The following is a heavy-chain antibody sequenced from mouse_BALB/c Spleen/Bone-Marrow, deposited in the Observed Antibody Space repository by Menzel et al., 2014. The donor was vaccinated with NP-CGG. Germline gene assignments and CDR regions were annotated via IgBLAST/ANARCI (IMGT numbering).Heavy chain of an antibody. CDR1: GYTFTSYW. Sequence: LVESGAELARPGASVKLSCKASGYTFTSYWMQWVKQRPGQGLEWIGAIYPGDGDTSYTQKFKGKATLTADKSSSTAYMQLSSLASGDSAVYYCARSRGWYFDVWGAGTTVTVSS. J-gene: IGHJ1*01. CDR3: ARSRGWYFDV. CDR2: IYPGDGDT. V-gene: IGHV1-87*01.